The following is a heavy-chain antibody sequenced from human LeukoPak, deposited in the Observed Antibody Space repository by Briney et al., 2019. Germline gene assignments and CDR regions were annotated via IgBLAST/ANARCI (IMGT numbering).Heavy chain of an antibody. CDR2: IWYDGSNK. J-gene: IGHJ4*02. V-gene: IGHV3-33*01. D-gene: IGHD2-2*01. CDR1: GFTFSSYG. Sequence: GRSLRLSCAASGFTFSSYGMHWVRQAPGKGLEWVAVIWYDGSNKYYADSVKGRFAISRDNSKNTLYLQLNSLRAEDTAVYYCAREPPVTSCYDYWGQGTLVTVSS. CDR3: AREPPVTSCYDY.